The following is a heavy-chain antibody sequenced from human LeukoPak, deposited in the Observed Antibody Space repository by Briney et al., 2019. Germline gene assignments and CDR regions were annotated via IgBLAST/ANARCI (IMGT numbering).Heavy chain of an antibody. CDR2: INPEGSEK. CDR1: GLTFSSSW. D-gene: IGHD6-13*01. J-gene: IGHJ5*02. V-gene: IGHV3-7*03. Sequence: PGGSLRLSCAVSGLTFSSSWMDWVRQAPGKGLEWVASINPEGSEKYSADSVKGRFTIPRDNAKNSLYLQMDSLRAADTAVYYCARSLGIAAAGINWFDPWGQGTLVTVSS. CDR3: ARSLGIAAAGINWFDP.